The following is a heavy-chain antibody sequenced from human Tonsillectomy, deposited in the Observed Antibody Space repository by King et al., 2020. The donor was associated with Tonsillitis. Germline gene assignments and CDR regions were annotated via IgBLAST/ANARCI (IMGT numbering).Heavy chain of an antibody. Sequence: QLQESGPGLVKPSQTLSLTCNVSGVSISSGSHYWSWIRQPAGKGLEWIGRIYTRGTSNYNPSLKLRVTISVDPSNNQFPLKLSSVTAADTAVYYCAQSGWPDTFDVWGQGTMVAVSS. CDR1: GVSISSGSHY. D-gene: IGHD6-19*01. J-gene: IGHJ3*01. V-gene: IGHV4-61*02. CDR3: AQSGWPDTFDV. CDR2: IYTRGTS.